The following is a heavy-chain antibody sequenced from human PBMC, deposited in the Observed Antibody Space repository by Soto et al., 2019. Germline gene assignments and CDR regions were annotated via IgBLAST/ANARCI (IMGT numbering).Heavy chain of an antibody. Sequence: SETLSLTCTVSGGSISSYYWSWIRQPHGKGLEWIGYIYYSGNTNYNPSLKSRVTISVDTSKNQFSLKLSSVTAADTAVYYCARASTYYYGSDPNWFDPWGQGTLVTVSS. CDR2: IYYSGNT. V-gene: IGHV4-59*01. CDR1: GGSISSYY. D-gene: IGHD3-10*01. J-gene: IGHJ5*02. CDR3: ARASTYYYGSDPNWFDP.